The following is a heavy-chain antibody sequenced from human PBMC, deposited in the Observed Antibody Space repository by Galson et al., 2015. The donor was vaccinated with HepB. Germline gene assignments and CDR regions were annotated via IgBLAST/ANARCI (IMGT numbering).Heavy chain of an antibody. D-gene: IGHD6-13*01. CDR2: IYTGDTT. J-gene: IGHJ4*02. V-gene: IGHV3-53*01. Sequence: SLRLSCAASGFTVSSNYMSWVRQAPGKGLEWASVIYTGDTTYYADSVKGRFTISRDNSKNTLYLQMNSLRAEDTAVYYCVRGVYLRRFDSWGQGTLVTVSS. CDR1: GFTVSSNY. CDR3: VRGVYLRRFDS.